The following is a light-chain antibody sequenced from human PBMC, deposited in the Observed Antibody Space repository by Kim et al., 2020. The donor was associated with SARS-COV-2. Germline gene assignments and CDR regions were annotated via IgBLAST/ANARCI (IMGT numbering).Light chain of an antibody. CDR3: HSYDSSNHGV. J-gene: IGLJ3*02. Sequence: NFMLTQPHSVSESPGKTVTISCTRSSGSIDSSYVQWFQQRTGSSPTTVIREDNQRHSGVPDRFSGSIDRSSNSASLAIAGLKTEDEADYYCHSYDSSNHGVFDGGTQLTDL. CDR1: SGSIDSSY. CDR2: EDN. V-gene: IGLV6-57*01.